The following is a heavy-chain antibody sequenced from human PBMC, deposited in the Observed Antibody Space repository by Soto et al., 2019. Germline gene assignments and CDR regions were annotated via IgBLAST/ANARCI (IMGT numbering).Heavy chain of an antibody. CDR2: IYYSGST. Sequence: ETLSLTCTVSGGSISSYYWSWIRQPPGKGLEWIGYIYYSGSTNYNPSLKSRVTISVDTSKNQFSLKLSSVTAADTAVYYCARGGGGVRYFDWLTDYWGQGTLVTVSS. V-gene: IGHV4-59*01. J-gene: IGHJ4*02. D-gene: IGHD3-9*01. CDR3: ARGGGGVRYFDWLTDY. CDR1: GGSISSYY.